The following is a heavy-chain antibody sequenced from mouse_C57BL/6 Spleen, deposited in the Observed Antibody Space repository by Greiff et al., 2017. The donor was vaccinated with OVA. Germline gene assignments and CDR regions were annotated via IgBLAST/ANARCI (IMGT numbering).Heavy chain of an antibody. CDR2: IYPGDGDT. J-gene: IGHJ2*01. D-gene: IGHD1-1*01. V-gene: IGHV1-82*01. Sequence: QVQLQQSGPELVKPGASVKISCKASGYAFSSSWMNWVKQRPGKGLEWIGRIYPGDGDTNYNGKFKGKATLTADKSSSTAYMQLSSLTSEDSAVYFCASSYYYGSSPGYWGQGTTLTVSS. CDR1: GYAFSSSW. CDR3: ASSYYYGSSPGY.